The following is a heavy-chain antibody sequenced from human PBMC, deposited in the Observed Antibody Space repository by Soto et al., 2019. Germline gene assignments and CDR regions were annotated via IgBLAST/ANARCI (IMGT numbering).Heavy chain of an antibody. Sequence: GASVKVSCKASGGTFSSYAISWVRQAPGQGLEWMGGIIPIYGTANYAQKFQGRVTMTTDTSTSTAYMELRSLRSDDTAVYYCATVVPWYYYGSGDLDYWGQGTLVTVSS. V-gene: IGHV1-69*05. CDR1: GGTFSSYA. D-gene: IGHD3-10*01. J-gene: IGHJ4*02. CDR3: ATVVPWYYYGSGDLDY. CDR2: IIPIYGTA.